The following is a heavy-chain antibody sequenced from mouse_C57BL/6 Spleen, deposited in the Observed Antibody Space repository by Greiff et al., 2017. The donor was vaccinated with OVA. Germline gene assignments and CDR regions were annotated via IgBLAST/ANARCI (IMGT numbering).Heavy chain of an antibody. CDR2: INPNNGGT. V-gene: IGHV1-22*01. CDR3: ARGYYGSSPFAY. CDR1: GYTFTDYN. J-gene: IGHJ3*01. Sequence: EVKLMESGPELVKPGASVKMSCKASGYTFTDYNMHWVKQSHGKSLEWIGYINPNNGGTSYNQKFKGKATLTVNKSSSTAYMELRSLTSEDSAVYYCARGYYGSSPFAYWGQGTLVTVSA. D-gene: IGHD1-1*01.